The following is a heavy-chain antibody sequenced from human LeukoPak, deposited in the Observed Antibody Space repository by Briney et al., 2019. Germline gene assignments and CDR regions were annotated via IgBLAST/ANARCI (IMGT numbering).Heavy chain of an antibody. CDR1: GGSISSSSYY. V-gene: IGHV4-39*01. Sequence: SETLSLTCTVSGGSISSSSYYWGWIRQPPGKGLEWIGRIYYSGSTYYNPSLMSRVTISVDTSKNQFSLKLSSVTAADTAVYYCARLPQGNWNYVGYYYYMDVWGKGTTVTVSS. CDR3: ARLPQGNWNYVGYYYYMDV. D-gene: IGHD1-7*01. CDR2: IYYSGST. J-gene: IGHJ6*03.